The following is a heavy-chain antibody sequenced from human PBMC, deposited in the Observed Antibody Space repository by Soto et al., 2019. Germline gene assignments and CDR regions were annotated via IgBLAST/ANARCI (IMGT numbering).Heavy chain of an antibody. J-gene: IGHJ3*02. V-gene: IGHV1-8*01. CDR2: MNPNSGNT. Sequence: ASVKVSCKASGYTFTSYDIKWLRQATGQGLEWMGWMNPNSGNTGYAQKFQGRVTMTRNTSISTAYMELSSLRSEDTAVYYCARITGTTRGAFDIWGQGTMVTVSS. CDR1: GYTFTSYD. D-gene: IGHD1-7*01. CDR3: ARITGTTRGAFDI.